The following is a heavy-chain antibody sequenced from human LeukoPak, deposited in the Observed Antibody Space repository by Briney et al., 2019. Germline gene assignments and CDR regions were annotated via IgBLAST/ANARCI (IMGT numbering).Heavy chain of an antibody. Sequence: GGPLRLSCAAPRFIFSNYYMSWIRQTPGKGLEWIANIGADGSSEYYADSAKGRFAISRDNARNSLFLQMNSLRVEDTAVYFCARAGTYSGYKVFDNWGQGTLVTVSS. CDR2: IGADGSSE. D-gene: IGHD5-12*01. CDR3: ARAGTYSGYKVFDN. V-gene: IGHV3-11*01. J-gene: IGHJ5*02. CDR1: RFIFSNYY.